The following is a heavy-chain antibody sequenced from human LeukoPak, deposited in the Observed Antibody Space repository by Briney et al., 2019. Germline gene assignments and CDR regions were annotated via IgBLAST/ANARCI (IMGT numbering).Heavy chain of an antibody. D-gene: IGHD3-22*01. V-gene: IGHV3-30*02. J-gene: IGHJ5*02. Sequence: GGSLRLSCAASGFSFSSYGMHWVRQAPGKGLEWVAFIRYDGSDKYYADSVKGRFTISRDNSKNTLYLQMNSLRAEDTAVYYCARDGSSGYYYRNWFDPWGQGTLVTVSS. CDR2: IRYDGSDK. CDR3: ARDGSSGYYYRNWFDP. CDR1: GFSFSSYG.